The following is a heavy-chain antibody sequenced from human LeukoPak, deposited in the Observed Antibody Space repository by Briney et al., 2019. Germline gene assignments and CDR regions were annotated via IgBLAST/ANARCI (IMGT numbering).Heavy chain of an antibody. J-gene: IGHJ6*03. CDR3: ARGRLVPAAMGYYYYMDV. Sequence: PSETLSLTCTVSGGSISSYYWSWIRQPPGKGLEWIGYIYYSGSTNYNPSLKGRVTISVDTSKNQFSLKLSSVTAADTAVYYCARGRLVPAAMGYYYYMDVWGKGTTVTISS. CDR1: GGSISSYY. CDR2: IYYSGST. V-gene: IGHV4-59*01. D-gene: IGHD2-2*01.